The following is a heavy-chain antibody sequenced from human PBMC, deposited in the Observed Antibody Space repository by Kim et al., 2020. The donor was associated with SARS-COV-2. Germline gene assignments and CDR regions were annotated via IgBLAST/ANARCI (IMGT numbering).Heavy chain of an antibody. CDR3: AGAAIFHWFDP. D-gene: IGHD2-2*01. CDR1: GGSISSYY. Sequence: SETLSLTCTVSGGSISSYYWSWIRQPPGKGLEWIGYIYYSGSTNYNPSLKSRVTISVDTSKNQFSLKLSSVTAADTAVYYCAGAAIFHWFDPWGQGTLVTVSS. V-gene: IGHV4-59*08. J-gene: IGHJ5*02. CDR2: IYYSGST.